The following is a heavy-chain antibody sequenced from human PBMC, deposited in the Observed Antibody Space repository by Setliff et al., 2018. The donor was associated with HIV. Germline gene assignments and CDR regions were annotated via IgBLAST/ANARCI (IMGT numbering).Heavy chain of an antibody. D-gene: IGHD1-26*01. J-gene: IGHJ4*02. CDR3: AREPPRRRGTVAEDY. CDR1: GYTFTSYY. V-gene: IGHV1-46*01. Sequence: ASVKVSCKASGYTFTSYYMHWVRQAPGQGLEWMGIINPSGGSTSYTKKFQGRLTLTRDTSMSTVYMELNSLKSEDTAIYYCAREPPRRRGTVAEDYWGQGTLVTVSS. CDR2: INPSGGST.